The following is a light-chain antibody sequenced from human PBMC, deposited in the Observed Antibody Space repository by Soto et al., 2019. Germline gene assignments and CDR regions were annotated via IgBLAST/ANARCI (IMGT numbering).Light chain of an antibody. J-gene: IGKJ1*01. Sequence: EIVLTQSPGTLSLSPGERATLSCRASQSVSSNYLAWYQQKPGQAPRLLIYGASSRATGIPDRFSGSGSGIDITLTISRLEPEDFAVYYCRQYGSSPPTWTCGQGTKVEVK. V-gene: IGKV3-20*01. CDR1: QSVSSNY. CDR3: RQYGSSPPTWT. CDR2: GAS.